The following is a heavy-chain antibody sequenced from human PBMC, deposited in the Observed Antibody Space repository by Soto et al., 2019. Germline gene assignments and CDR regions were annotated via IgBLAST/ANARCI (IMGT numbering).Heavy chain of an antibody. J-gene: IGHJ4*02. CDR3: AKDLHVVGCSGGSCYPYYFDY. Sequence: GGSMRLSCAASGFTFSSYDMSWVRQAPGKGLEWVSAISGSGGSTYYADSVKGRFTISRDNSKSTLYLQMSGLRAEDTAVYYCAKDLHVVGCSGGSCYPYYFDYWGQGTLVTVSS. CDR2: ISGSGGST. D-gene: IGHD2-15*01. V-gene: IGHV3-23*01. CDR1: GFTFSSYD.